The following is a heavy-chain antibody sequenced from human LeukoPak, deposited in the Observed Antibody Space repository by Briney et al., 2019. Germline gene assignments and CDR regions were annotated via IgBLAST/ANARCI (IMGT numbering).Heavy chain of an antibody. Sequence: PGGSLRLSCAASGFTFSSYAMHWVRQAPGKGLEWVAVISYDGSNKYYADSVKGRFTISRDNSKNTLYLQMNSLRAEDTAVYYCARERDNWFDPWGRGTLVTVSS. V-gene: IGHV3-30*04. J-gene: IGHJ5*02. CDR1: GFTFSSYA. CDR3: ARERDNWFDP. CDR2: ISYDGSNK.